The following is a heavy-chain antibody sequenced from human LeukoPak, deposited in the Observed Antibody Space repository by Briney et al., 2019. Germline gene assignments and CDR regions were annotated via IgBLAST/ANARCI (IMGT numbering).Heavy chain of an antibody. J-gene: IGHJ4*02. V-gene: IGHV4-59*08. Sequence: SETLSLTCTVSGGSISSYYWSWIRQPPGKGLEWIGYIYYTGSTNYNPSFKSRVTISVETSKNQFSLKLSSVTAADTAVYYCARSSSGYSPFDYWGQGTLSPSPQ. CDR1: GGSISSYY. CDR3: ARSSSGYSPFDY. D-gene: IGHD3-22*01. CDR2: IYYTGST.